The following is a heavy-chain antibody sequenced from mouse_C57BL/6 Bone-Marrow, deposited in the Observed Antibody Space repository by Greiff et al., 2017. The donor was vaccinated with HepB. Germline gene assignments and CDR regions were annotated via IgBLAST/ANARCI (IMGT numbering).Heavy chain of an antibody. CDR3: ARQLRLRPWFAY. V-gene: IGHV5-6*01. CDR1: GFTFSSYG. CDR2: ISSGGSYT. Sequence: EVKLLESGGDLVKPGGSLKLSCAASGFTFSSYGMSWVRQTPDKRLEWVATISSGGSYTYYPDSVKGRFTITRDNAKNTLYLQMSSLKSEDTAMYYCARQLRLRPWFAYWGQGTLVTVSA. D-gene: IGHD3-2*02. J-gene: IGHJ3*01.